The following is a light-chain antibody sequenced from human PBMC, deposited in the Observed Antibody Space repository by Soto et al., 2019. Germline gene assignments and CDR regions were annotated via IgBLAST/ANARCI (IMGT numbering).Light chain of an antibody. Sequence: DIQMTQSPSSLSASVGDRVTITCLASQSISSYLNWYQQKPGKAPKLLIYAASRLQSGVPSRFSGSGSGTDFTLTISSLQPEDFATYYCQQSYNTPALTFGGGTKVEIK. J-gene: IGKJ4*01. CDR1: QSISSY. CDR2: AAS. V-gene: IGKV1-39*01. CDR3: QQSYNTPALT.